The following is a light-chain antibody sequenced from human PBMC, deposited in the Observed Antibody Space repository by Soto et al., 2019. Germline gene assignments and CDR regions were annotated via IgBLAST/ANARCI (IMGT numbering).Light chain of an antibody. CDR1: NSNIGSNY. CDR2: RNS. CDR3: AGWEDSLNGVG. Sequence: QSVLTQTPSVSGTPGQRVPISGSESNSNIGSNYVFWYQQLPGTAPKLLIYRNSQRPSGVPDRFSGSKSGTSASLAISGLRSEDEADYYCAGWEDSLNGVGFGGGTKVTVL. J-gene: IGLJ2*01. V-gene: IGLV1-47*01.